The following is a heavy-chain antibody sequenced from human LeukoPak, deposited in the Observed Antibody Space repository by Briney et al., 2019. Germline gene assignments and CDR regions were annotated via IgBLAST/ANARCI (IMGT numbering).Heavy chain of an antibody. CDR1: GFSFKRYA. V-gene: IGHV3-30*14. CDR3: AKDRGGATAVGDY. Sequence: GGSLRLLCAASGFSFKRYAMHGARQARGKGLECVAVISSDGSNKYYGDSVKGRLTISRDNSMNTLYLQMNSLRVEDTAVYYCAKDRGGATAVGDYWGQGTLVTVSS. J-gene: IGHJ4*02. D-gene: IGHD1-26*01. CDR2: ISSDGSNK.